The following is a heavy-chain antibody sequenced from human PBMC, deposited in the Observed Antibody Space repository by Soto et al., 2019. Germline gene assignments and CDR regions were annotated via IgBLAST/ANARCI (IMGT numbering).Heavy chain of an antibody. J-gene: IGHJ4*02. CDR3: AIADYGDPDY. CDR1: GSTFPSST. V-gene: IGHV1-18*01. D-gene: IGHD4-17*01. Sequence: QVRLVQSGAEVKKPGASVKVSCKASGSTFPSSTVSWGRQAPGQGLEWMGWINAHNGNTKYAQKFQGRLTMTTDTSTGTGYMELRSLRSDDTAIYFCAIADYGDPDYWGQGTLVTVSS. CDR2: INAHNGNT.